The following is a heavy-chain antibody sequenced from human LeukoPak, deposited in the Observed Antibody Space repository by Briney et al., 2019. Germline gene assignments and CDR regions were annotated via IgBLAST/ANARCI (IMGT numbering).Heavy chain of an antibody. J-gene: IGHJ3*02. CDR2: ITWNSGSI. Sequence: PGRSLRLSCAASGFTFDDYAMNWVRQAPGKGLEWVSGITWNSGSIRYADSVKGRFTISRDNAKNSLYLQMNSLRAEDTALYYCAKRGNTAMSLDAFDIWGQGTMVTVSS. V-gene: IGHV3-9*01. CDR1: GFTFDDYA. D-gene: IGHD5-18*01. CDR3: AKRGNTAMSLDAFDI.